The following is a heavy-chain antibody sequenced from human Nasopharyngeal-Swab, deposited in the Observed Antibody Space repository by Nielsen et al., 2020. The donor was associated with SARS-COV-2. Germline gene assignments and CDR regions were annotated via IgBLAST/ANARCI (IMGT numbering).Heavy chain of an antibody. CDR3: ARGLSGIVPAPILGLGPFYSYYYMDV. Sequence: WIRQPPGKGLEWIAEIKHSGSTNYNPSLKSRVTISVDTSKNQFSLKLSSVTAADTAVYYCARGLSGIVPAPILGLGPFYSYYYMDVWGKGTTVTVSS. CDR2: IKHSGST. J-gene: IGHJ6*03. D-gene: IGHD2-2*01. V-gene: IGHV4-34*01.